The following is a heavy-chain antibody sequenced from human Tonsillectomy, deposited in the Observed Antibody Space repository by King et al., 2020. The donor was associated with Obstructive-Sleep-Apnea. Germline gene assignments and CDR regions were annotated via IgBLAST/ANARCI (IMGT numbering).Heavy chain of an antibody. Sequence: VQLVESGGGVVQPGRSLRLSCAASGFTFSSYGMHWVRQAPGKGLEGGAVIWYDGSNKYYADSVKGRFTISRDNSKNTLYLQMNSLRAEDTAVYYCARDRPYSSGWYRFDYWGQGTLVTVSS. D-gene: IGHD6-19*01. CDR2: IWYDGSNK. CDR1: GFTFSSYG. V-gene: IGHV3-33*01. CDR3: ARDRPYSSGWYRFDY. J-gene: IGHJ4*02.